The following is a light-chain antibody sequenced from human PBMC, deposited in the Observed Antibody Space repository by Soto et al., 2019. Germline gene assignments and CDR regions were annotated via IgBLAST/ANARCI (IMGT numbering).Light chain of an antibody. Sequence: QSALTQPASVSGSPGQSITISCTGTSSDVGGYNYVSWYQHHPGKAPKLIIYDVTNRPSGVSNPFSGSKSGNTASLTISGLQPEDDSDYDCSSYKTCNPRQLVFVTGTKVTVL. CDR3: SSYKTCNPRQLV. CDR1: SSDVGGYNY. J-gene: IGLJ1*01. CDR2: DVT. V-gene: IGLV2-14*03.